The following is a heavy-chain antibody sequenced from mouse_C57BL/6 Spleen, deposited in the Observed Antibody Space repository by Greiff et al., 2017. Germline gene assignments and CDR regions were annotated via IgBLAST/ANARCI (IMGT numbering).Heavy chain of an antibody. D-gene: IGHD1-1*01. CDR3: ARPGYYYYGSGDYFDY. CDR1: GFTFSDYG. CDR2: ISSGSSTI. Sequence: DVMLVESGGGLVKPGGSLKLSCAASGFTFSDYGMHWVRQAPEKGLEWVAYISSGSSTIYYADTVKGRFTISRDNAKNTLFLQMTSLRSEDTAMYYCARPGYYYYGSGDYFDYWGQGTTLTVSS. J-gene: IGHJ2*01. V-gene: IGHV5-17*01.